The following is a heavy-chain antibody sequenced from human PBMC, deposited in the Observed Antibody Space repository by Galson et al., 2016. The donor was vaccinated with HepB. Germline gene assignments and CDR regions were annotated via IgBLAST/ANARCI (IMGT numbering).Heavy chain of an antibody. CDR3: ARERLRYFDWLRNRYYYYGMDV. Sequence: CAISGDSVSSNSAAWNWIRQSPSRGLEWLGRTYYRSKWYNDYAVSVESRITINPDTSKNQVSLQLNSATPEDTAVYYCARERLRYFDWLRNRYYYYGMDVWGQGTTVTVSS. V-gene: IGHV6-1*01. CDR1: GDSVSSNSAA. J-gene: IGHJ6*02. CDR2: TYYRSKWYN. D-gene: IGHD3-9*01.